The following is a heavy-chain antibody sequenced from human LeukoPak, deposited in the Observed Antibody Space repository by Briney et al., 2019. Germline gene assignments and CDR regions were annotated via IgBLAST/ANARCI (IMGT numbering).Heavy chain of an antibody. CDR1: SGSIRSYY. CDR3: ERGLTYYFSSRGYYVTDAFDI. Sequence: PSETLSLTYTVSSGSIRSYYWIWIRQPPGKGLEWIGYIYYSGSTNYNPSLKSRVTISVDTSKNQFSLKLISVTAADTAVYYCERGLTYYFSSRGYYVTDAFDIWAQGTMVTVSS. CDR2: IYYSGST. V-gene: IGHV4-59*01. D-gene: IGHD3-22*01. J-gene: IGHJ3*02.